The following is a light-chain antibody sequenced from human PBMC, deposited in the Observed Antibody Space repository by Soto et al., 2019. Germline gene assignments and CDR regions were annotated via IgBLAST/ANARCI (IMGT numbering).Light chain of an antibody. V-gene: IGKV1-39*01. J-gene: IGKJ1*01. Sequence: IQMTQSPSSLAASVGDRITITCRASQTISTYVNWYRQKSGAAPELLLYDASTLQSGVPSRFSRGASGTDFTLTISSLQLEDFATYYCQQTYNTPLTFGQGTKVDIK. CDR3: QQTYNTPLT. CDR1: QTISTY. CDR2: DAS.